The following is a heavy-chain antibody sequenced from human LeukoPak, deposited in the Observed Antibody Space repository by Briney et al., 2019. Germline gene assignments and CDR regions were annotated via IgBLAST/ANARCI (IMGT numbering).Heavy chain of an antibody. CDR2: INPNSGGT. CDR1: GYTFTGYY. D-gene: IGHD6-13*01. J-gene: IGHJ5*02. V-gene: IGHV1-2*02. Sequence: ASVKVSCKASGYTFTGYYIHWVRQAPGQGLEWMGWINPNSGGTNYAQKFQGRVTMPRDTSITTAYMELSGLRSDDTAIYYCALEMLAGDGRTGYNWFVPWGQGTLVTVSS. CDR3: ALEMLAGDGRTGYNWFVP.